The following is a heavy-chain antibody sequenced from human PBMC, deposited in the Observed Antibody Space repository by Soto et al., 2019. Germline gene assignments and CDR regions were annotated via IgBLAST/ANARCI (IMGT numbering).Heavy chain of an antibody. D-gene: IGHD7-27*01. CDR1: GGSISTVNYW. CDR3: ARGPSGDKVDS. J-gene: IGHJ4*02. Sequence: QVQLQESGPGLVKPSQTLSLTCTVSGGSISTVNYWWSWIRQSPDMGLEWIWHIYNGGSTYNNPSPESRVTMSVDTSKDQLSLTLSSVSAADTAVYYCARGPSGDKVDSWGQGTLVTVSS. CDR2: IYNGGST. V-gene: IGHV4-30-4*01.